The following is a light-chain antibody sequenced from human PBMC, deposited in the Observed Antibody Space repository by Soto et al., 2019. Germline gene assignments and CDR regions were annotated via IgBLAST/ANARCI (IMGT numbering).Light chain of an antibody. Sequence: DIVMTQSPDSLAVSLGERATINCKSSQSLLYDSNNKNYLAWYQQKPGQPPKLIIYWASTRESGVPDRFSGSGSGTDFTLTISSLQAEDGAVYYCQQYYSTLALTFGGGTKVEIK. CDR3: QQYYSTLALT. CDR2: WAS. V-gene: IGKV4-1*01. CDR1: QSLLYDSNNKNY. J-gene: IGKJ4*01.